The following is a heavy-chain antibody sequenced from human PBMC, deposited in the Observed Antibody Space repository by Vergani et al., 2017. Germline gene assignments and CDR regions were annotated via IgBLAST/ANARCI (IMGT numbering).Heavy chain of an antibody. CDR1: GYTFTDYY. D-gene: IGHD1-1*01. Sequence: VQLVQSGAEVQKPGATVKISCKVSGYTFTDYYMHWVQQAPGQGLEWMGRIIPIFGTANYAQKFQGRVTITADESTSTAYMELSSLRSEDTAVYYCARDQVGRTDWFDPWGQGTLVTVSS. CDR3: ARDQVGRTDWFDP. CDR2: IIPIFGTA. J-gene: IGHJ5*02. V-gene: IGHV1-69*13.